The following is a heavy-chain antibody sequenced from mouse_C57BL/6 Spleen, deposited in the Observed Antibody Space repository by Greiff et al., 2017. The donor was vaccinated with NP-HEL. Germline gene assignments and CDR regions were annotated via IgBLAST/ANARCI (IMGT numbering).Heavy chain of an antibody. CDR1: GYTFTSYW. V-gene: IGHV1-50*01. J-gene: IGHJ4*01. Sequence: QVHVKQPGAELVKPGASVKLSCKASGYTFTSYWMQWVKQRPGQGLEWIGEIDPSDSYTNYNQKFKGKATLTVDTSSSTAYMQLSSLTSEDSAVYYCARGREVYAMDYWGQGTSVTVSS. CDR3: ARGREVYAMDY. CDR2: IDPSDSYT.